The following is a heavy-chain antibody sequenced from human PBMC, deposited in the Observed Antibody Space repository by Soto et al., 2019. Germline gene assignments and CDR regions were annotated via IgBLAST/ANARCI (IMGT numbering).Heavy chain of an antibody. CDR1: GGTFSSYA. Sequence: QVQLVQSGAEVKKPGTSVKVSCKASGGTFSSYAISWVRQAPGQGLEWMGGIIPIFGTANYAQKFQGRVTITADESTSTAYMELSSLRSEDTAVYYCPRCLTTANRIDAFHIWGQGTMVTVSS. D-gene: IGHD4-4*01. CDR3: PRCLTTANRIDAFHI. J-gene: IGHJ3*02. V-gene: IGHV1-69*12. CDR2: IIPIFGTA.